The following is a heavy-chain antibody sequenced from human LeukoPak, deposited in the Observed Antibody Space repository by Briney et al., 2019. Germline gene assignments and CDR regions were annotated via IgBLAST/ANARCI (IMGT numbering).Heavy chain of an antibody. D-gene: IGHD1-26*01. CDR1: GGSISSSSYY. J-gene: IGHJ4*02. CDR2: IYYSGST. CDR3: ARHGGSYYGAPILYADY. Sequence: SETLSLTXTVSGGSISSSSYYWGWIRQPPGKGLEWIGSIYYSGSTYYNPSLKSRVTISVDTSKNQFSLKLSSVTAADTAVYYCARHGGSYYGAPILYADYWGQGTLVTVSS. V-gene: IGHV4-39*01.